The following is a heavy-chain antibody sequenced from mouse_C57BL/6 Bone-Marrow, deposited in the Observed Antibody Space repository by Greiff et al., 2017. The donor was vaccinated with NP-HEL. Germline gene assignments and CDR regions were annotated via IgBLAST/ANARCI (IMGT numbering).Heavy chain of an antibody. CDR1: GYTFTSYW. CDR3: ARVGDSPAWFAY. J-gene: IGHJ3*01. V-gene: IGHV1-55*01. CDR2: IYPGSGST. Sequence: VQLQQPGAELVKPGASVKMSCKASGYTFTSYWITWVKQRPGQGLEWIGDIYPGSGSTNYNEKFKSKATLTVDTSSSTAYMQLSSLTSEDSAVYYCARVGDSPAWFAYWGQGTLVTVSA. D-gene: IGHD3-1*01.